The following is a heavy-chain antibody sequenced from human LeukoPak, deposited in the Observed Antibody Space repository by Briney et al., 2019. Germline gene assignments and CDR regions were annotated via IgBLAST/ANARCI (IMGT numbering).Heavy chain of an antibody. Sequence: GASVKVSCRASGYTFTSYDVNWVRQATGQGLEWMGWMNPSSGNTGYAQKFQGRVTMTRNTSISTAYMELSSLRSEDTAMYYCARGYRADYYGSGSYYYWGQGTLVTVSS. CDR1: GYTFTSYD. CDR2: MNPSSGNT. V-gene: IGHV1-8*01. J-gene: IGHJ4*02. D-gene: IGHD3-10*01. CDR3: ARGYRADYYGSGSYYY.